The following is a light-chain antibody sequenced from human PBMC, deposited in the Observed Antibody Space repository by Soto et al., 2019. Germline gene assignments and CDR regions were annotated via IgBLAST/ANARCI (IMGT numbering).Light chain of an antibody. V-gene: IGLV1-47*01. CDR3: AAWDSNLGGPA. CDR2: RNN. J-gene: IGLJ2*01. Sequence: QSVLTQPPSASGTPGQRVTISCSGSSSSIGSKYVYWYQQLPGTAPKLLMYRNNQRPSGVPDRFSGSKSGTSASLAISGLRSEDETDYHCAAWDSNLGGPAFGGGTKLTVL. CDR1: SSSIGSKY.